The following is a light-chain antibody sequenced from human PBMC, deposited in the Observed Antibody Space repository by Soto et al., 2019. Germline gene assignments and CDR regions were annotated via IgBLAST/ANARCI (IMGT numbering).Light chain of an antibody. V-gene: IGKV1-5*03. CDR1: QSISSW. Sequence: DIQMTQSPSTLSASVGDRVTITCRASQSISSWLAWYQQKPGKAPKLLIYKPSTLESGVPSSFRRSAYGTEFNINISRLQNDDFAPYYCKEYNGYGSWTFGQGTKVEIK. J-gene: IGKJ1*01. CDR3: KEYNGYGSWT. CDR2: KPS.